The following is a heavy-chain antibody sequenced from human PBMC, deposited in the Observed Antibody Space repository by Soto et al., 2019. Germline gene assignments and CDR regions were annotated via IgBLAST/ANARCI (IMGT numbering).Heavy chain of an antibody. CDR1: GGTFSSYA. J-gene: IGHJ6*02. Sequence: SVKVSCKAXGGTFSSYAISWVRQAPGQGLEWMGGIIPIFGTANYAQKFQGRVTITADKSTSTAYMELSSLRSEDTAVYYCARRRRVRYSSGWHDYYYYGMDVWGQGTTVTVSS. D-gene: IGHD6-19*01. V-gene: IGHV1-69*06. CDR3: ARRRRVRYSSGWHDYYYYGMDV. CDR2: IIPIFGTA.